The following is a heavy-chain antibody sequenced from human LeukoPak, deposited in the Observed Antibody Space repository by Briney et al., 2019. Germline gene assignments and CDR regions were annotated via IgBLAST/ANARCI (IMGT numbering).Heavy chain of an antibody. V-gene: IGHV4-34*01. CDR3: ARGRGSSGFVP. J-gene: IGHJ5*02. CDR2: INHSGST. Sequence: GSLRLSCAASGFTFDDYAMHWVRQPPGKGLEWIGEINHSGSTNYNPSLKSRVTISVDTSKNQFSLKLSSVTAADTAVYYCARGRGSSGFVPWGQGTLVTVSS. D-gene: IGHD6-19*01. CDR1: GFTFDDYA.